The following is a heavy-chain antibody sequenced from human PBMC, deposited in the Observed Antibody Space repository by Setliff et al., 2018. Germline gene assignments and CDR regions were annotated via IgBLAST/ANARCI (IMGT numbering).Heavy chain of an antibody. J-gene: IGHJ5*02. CDR2: VDRSGNT. CDR1: GGSISSNSHY. CDR3: ARHKVIKKEFIRLTWFDP. D-gene: IGHD3-10*01. Sequence: PSETLSLTCTVSGGSISSNSHYWGWIRQPPGKGLDWIGTVDRSGNTFYNPSLRSRVTISVDTSKNQISLNLNSVTAADTAVYYCARHKVIKKEFIRLTWFDPWGQGTPVTVSS. V-gene: IGHV4-39*01.